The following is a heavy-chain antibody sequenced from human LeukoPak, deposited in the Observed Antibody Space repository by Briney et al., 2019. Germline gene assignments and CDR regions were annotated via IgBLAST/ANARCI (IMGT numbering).Heavy chain of an antibody. Sequence: PGGSLRLSCAASGFIFSSYAISWVRQAPGKGLEWVSAISGSGGSTYYADSVKGRFTISRDNSKNTLYLQMNSLRAEDTAVYYCAKGPTKTAAGDPLDPWGQGTLVTVSS. CDR1: GFIFSSYA. CDR3: AKGPTKTAAGDPLDP. J-gene: IGHJ5*02. CDR2: ISGSGGST. V-gene: IGHV3-23*01. D-gene: IGHD6-13*01.